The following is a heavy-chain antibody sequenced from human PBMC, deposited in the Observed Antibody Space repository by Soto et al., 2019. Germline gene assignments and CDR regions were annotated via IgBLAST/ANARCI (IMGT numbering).Heavy chain of an antibody. J-gene: IGHJ4*01. CDR1: GFTFRNFG. D-gene: IGHD2-21*02. CDR2: ISYDGTNK. Sequence: PRWALRLSCAASGFTFRNFGMHLVRQAPGKGLEWVAVISYDGTNKYYADSVKGRFTISRDNSKNTLYLQINSLRAEDTAVYYCAKAVPPFVVVTASEYWGNGTLVTVSS. CDR3: AKAVPPFVVVTASEY. V-gene: IGHV3-30*18.